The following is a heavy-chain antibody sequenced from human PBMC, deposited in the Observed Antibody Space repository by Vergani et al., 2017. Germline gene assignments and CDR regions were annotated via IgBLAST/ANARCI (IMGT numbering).Heavy chain of an antibody. V-gene: IGHV4-4*02. J-gene: IGHJ4*02. Sequence: QVQLQESGPGLVKPSGTLSLTCAVSGGSISSSNWWSWVGQPPGKGLEWIGEIYHSGSTNYNPSLKSRVTIQVDKSKNQFPLKLRSVTAADTAVYYCATDYYGSGSYSFDYWGQGTLVTVSS. CDR2: IYHSGST. CDR3: ATDYYGSGSYSFDY. CDR1: GGSISSSNW. D-gene: IGHD3-10*01.